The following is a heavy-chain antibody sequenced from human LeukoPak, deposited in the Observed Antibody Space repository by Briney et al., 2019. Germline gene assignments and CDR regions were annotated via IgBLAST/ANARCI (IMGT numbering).Heavy chain of an antibody. D-gene: IGHD3-10*01. CDR3: AKRGVVIRGVIIIGFHKEAYYFDC. V-gene: IGHV3-23*01. Sequence: GGSLRLSCVVSGITLSNYGMSWVRQAPGKGLEWVSGISERGGSTNYADSVKGRFIISRVNSKNTMYLQMNSVRAEDTAVYFCAKRGVVIRGVIIIGFHKEAYYFDCWGQGILVTVSS. CDR2: ISERGGST. CDR1: GITLSNYG. J-gene: IGHJ4*02.